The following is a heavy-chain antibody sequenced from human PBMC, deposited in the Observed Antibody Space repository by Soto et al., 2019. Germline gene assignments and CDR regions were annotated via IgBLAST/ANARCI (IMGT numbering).Heavy chain of an antibody. Sequence: QAPLVESGGGVVQPGRYLRLSCAASGFTFTSDGMHWVRQAPGTRLEWVAVISYDGGLQHYADSVKGRFTISRDNSKNMVLLQMNSLRAEDTAVYYCVSDRGYGHASVPYSWGQGTLVSVSS. D-gene: IGHD5-18*01. CDR2: ISYDGGLQ. CDR1: GFTFTSDG. CDR3: VSDRGYGHASVPYS. V-gene: IGHV3-30*03. J-gene: IGHJ4*02.